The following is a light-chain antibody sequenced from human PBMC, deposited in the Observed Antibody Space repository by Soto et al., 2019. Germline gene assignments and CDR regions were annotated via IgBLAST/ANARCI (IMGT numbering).Light chain of an antibody. CDR1: QSLGSGY. J-gene: IGKJ4*01. CDR2: AAS. CDR3: QQYNSWPLT. Sequence: EIVLTQSPGTLSLSPGDRATLSCRASQSLGSGYLAWYQQKPGQAPRILIYAASTRATGIPDRFSGSGSGTDFSLTISRLEPEDFAVYYCQQYNSWPLTFGGGTKVDIK. V-gene: IGKV3-20*01.